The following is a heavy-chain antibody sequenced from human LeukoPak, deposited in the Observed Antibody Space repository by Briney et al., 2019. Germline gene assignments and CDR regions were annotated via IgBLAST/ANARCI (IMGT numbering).Heavy chain of an antibody. CDR2: ISSSSSYI. J-gene: IGHJ3*02. Sequence: SGGSLRLSCAASGFTFSSYNMSWVRQAPGKGLEWGSSISSSSSYIYYADSVKGRFTISRDNAKNSLYLQMNSLRAEDTAVYYCARSLPYSSSAHDAFDIWGQGTMVTVSS. CDR3: ARSLPYSSSAHDAFDI. CDR1: GFTFSSYN. D-gene: IGHD6-6*01. V-gene: IGHV3-21*01.